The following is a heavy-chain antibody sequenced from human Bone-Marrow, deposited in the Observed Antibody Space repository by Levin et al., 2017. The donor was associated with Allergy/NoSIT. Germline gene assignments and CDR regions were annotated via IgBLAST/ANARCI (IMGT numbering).Heavy chain of an antibody. CDR3: ARGRYSSGWYESSKPGGPDNWFDP. Sequence: RASVKVSCKASGYTFTSYDINWVRQATGQGLEWMGWMNPNSGNTGYAQKFQGRVTMTRNTSISTAYMELSSLRSEDTAVYYCARGRYSSGWYESSKPGGPDNWFDPWGQGTLVTVSS. CDR1: GYTFTSYD. CDR2: MNPNSGNT. J-gene: IGHJ5*02. D-gene: IGHD6-19*01. V-gene: IGHV1-8*01.